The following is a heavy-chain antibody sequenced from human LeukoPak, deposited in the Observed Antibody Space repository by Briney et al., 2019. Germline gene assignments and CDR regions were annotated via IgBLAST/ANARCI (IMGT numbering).Heavy chain of an antibody. CDR3: VSALYCSSTSCYWYYFDY. J-gene: IGHJ4*02. D-gene: IGHD2-2*01. CDR2: INPNSGGT. Sequence: GASVKVSCKASGYTFTGYYMHWVRQAPGQGLEWMGWINPNSGGTNYAQKFQGRVTMTRDTSISTAYMELSRPRSDDTAVYYCVSALYCSSTSCYWYYFDYWGQGTLVTVSS. V-gene: IGHV1-2*02. CDR1: GYTFTGYY.